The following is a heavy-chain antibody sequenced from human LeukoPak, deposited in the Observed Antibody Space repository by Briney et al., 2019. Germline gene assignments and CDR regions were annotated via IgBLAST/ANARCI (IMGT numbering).Heavy chain of an antibody. CDR2: IHADGRS. J-gene: IGHJ1*01. Sequence: PGGSLRLSCVSSGFIVSGYSMNWVRQAPGKGLQWVSVIHADGRSLYSDSVKGRFTISRDDSKNTLYLQMNGLKIEDTAVYYCTTVGNIWGQGTLVTVSS. CDR3: TTVGNI. CDR1: GFIVSGYS. V-gene: IGHV3-53*01.